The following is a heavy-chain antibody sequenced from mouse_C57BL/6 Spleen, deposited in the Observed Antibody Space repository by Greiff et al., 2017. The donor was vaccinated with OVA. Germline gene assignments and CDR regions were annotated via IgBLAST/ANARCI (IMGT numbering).Heavy chain of an antibody. CDR3: VRHGWFLDY. CDR2: IRSKSNNYAT. J-gene: IGHJ2*01. Sequence: EVKLMESGGGLVQPKGSLKLSCAASGFSFNTYAMNWVRQAPGKGLEWVARIRSKSNNYATYYADSVKDRFTISRDDSESMLYLQMNNLKTEDTAMYYCVRHGWFLDYWGQGTTLTVSS. V-gene: IGHV10-1*01. D-gene: IGHD2-3*01. CDR1: GFSFNTYA.